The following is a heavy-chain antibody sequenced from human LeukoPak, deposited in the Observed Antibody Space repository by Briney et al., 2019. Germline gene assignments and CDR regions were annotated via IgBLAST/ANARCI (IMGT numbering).Heavy chain of an antibody. V-gene: IGHV3-7*05. CDR2: IKQDGSEK. D-gene: IGHD2/OR15-2a*01. CDR3: ARNFYGPYYFYGMDV. J-gene: IGHJ6*02. CDR1: GXTFSSYA. Sequence: PGGSLRLSCAASGXTFSSYAMSWVRQAPGKGLEWVANIKQDGSEKYYVDSVKGRFTISRDNPKNSLYLQMNSLRAEDTAVYYCARNFYGPYYFYGMDVWGQGTTVTVSS.